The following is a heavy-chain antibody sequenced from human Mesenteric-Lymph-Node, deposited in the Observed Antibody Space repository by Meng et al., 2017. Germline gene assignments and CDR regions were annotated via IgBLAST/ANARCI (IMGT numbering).Heavy chain of an antibody. CDR1: GGSISSTNYY. CDR3: ARRLVWFGEYDL. V-gene: IGHV4-39*07. CDR2: VYYSGAT. J-gene: IGHJ2*01. Sequence: SETLSLTCSVSGGSISSTNYYWAWIRQPPGKGLEWIGSVYYSGATYYNPSLESRVTISADTSKNQFSLKLSSVTAADTAVYYCARRLVWFGEYDLWGRGTLVTVSS. D-gene: IGHD3-10*01.